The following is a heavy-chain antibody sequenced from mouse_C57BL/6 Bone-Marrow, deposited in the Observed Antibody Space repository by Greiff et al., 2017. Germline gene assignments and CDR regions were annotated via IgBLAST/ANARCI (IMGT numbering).Heavy chain of an antibody. J-gene: IGHJ3*01. Sequence: EVMLVESGGDLVKPGGSLKLSCAASGFTFTSYGMSWVRQTPDKRLEWVATISSGGSYTYYPDSVKGRFTIARDNAKNTLYLQMSSLKSEDTAMYYCAGRHGAWFAYWGQGTLVTVSA. CDR3: AGRHGAWFAY. CDR2: ISSGGSYT. CDR1: GFTFTSYG. V-gene: IGHV5-6*02.